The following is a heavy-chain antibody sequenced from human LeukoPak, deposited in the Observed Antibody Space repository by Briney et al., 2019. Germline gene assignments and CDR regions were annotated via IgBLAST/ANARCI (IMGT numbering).Heavy chain of an antibody. J-gene: IGHJ4*02. CDR1: GGSFSGYY. V-gene: IGHV4-34*01. CDR3: ARGRPNTYYYDSSGHKLHFDY. D-gene: IGHD3-22*01. Sequence: SETLSLTCAVYGGSFSGYYWSWIRQPPGKGLEWIGEINHSGSTNCIPSLKSRVTISVDTSKNQFSLKLSSVTAADTAVYYCARGRPNTYYYDSSGHKLHFDYWGQGTLVTVSS. CDR2: INHSGST.